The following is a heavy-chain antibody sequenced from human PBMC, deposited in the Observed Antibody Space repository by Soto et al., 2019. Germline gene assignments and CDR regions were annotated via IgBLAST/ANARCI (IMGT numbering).Heavy chain of an antibody. CDR3: ARERSIAARRGGMDV. CDR2: IDPSDSYT. D-gene: IGHD6-6*01. J-gene: IGHJ6*02. Sequence: PGESLKISCKGSGYSFTSYWISWVRQMPGKGLEWMGRIDPSDSYTNYSPSFQGHVTISADKPISTAYLQWSSLKASDTAMYYCARERSIAARRGGMDVWGQGTTVTVSS. V-gene: IGHV5-10-1*01. CDR1: GYSFTSYW.